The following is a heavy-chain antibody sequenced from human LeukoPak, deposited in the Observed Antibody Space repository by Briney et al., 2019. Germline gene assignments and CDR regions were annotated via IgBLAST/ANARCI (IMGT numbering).Heavy chain of an antibody. CDR2: IYTSGST. CDR1: GGSISSYY. CDR3: ARAQRRYSSGWEFDY. D-gene: IGHD6-19*01. J-gene: IGHJ4*02. V-gene: IGHV4-4*07. Sequence: SETLSLTCTVSGGSISSYYWSWIRQPAGKGLEWIGRIYTSGSTNYNPSLKSRVTMSVDTSKNQFSLKLSSVTAADTAVYYCARAQRRYSSGWEFDYWGQGTLVTVSS.